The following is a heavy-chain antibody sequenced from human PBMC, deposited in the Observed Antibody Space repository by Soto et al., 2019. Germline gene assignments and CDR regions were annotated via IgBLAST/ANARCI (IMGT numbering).Heavy chain of an antibody. CDR1: GFTFSSYA. CDR3: AKDKSAFIVGTSCFDY. J-gene: IGHJ4*02. D-gene: IGHD1-26*01. V-gene: IGHV3-23*01. CDR2: ISGSGGST. Sequence: VGSLRLSCAASGFTFSSYAMSWVRQAPGKGLEWVSAISGSGGSTYYADSVKGRFTISRDNSKNTLYLQMNSLRAEDTAVYYCAKDKSAFIVGTSCFDYWGQGTLVTVSS.